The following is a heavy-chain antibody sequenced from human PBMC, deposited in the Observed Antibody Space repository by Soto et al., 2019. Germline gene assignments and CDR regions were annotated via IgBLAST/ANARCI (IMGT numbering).Heavy chain of an antibody. CDR2: IIPIFGTA. V-gene: IGHV1-69*13. Sequence: SVKVSCKASGGTFSSYAISWVRQAPGQGLEWMGGIIPIFGTANYAQKFQGRVTITADESTSTAYMELSSLRSEDTAVYYCAREVPGSYYFDYWGQGTLVTVSS. CDR1: GGTFSSYA. J-gene: IGHJ4*02. CDR3: AREVPGSYYFDY.